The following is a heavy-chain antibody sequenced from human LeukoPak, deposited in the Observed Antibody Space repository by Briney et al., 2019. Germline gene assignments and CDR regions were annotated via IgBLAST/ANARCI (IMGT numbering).Heavy chain of an antibody. CDR3: ARGYYYDSSGYYPYFDY. D-gene: IGHD3-22*01. J-gene: IGHJ4*02. CDR1: GFTVSSNY. V-gene: IGHV3-53*01. CDR2: IYSGGST. Sequence: GGSLRLSCAASGFTVSSNYMSWVRQAPGKGLERVSVIYSGGSTYYADSVKGRFTISRDNSKNTLYLQMNSLRAEDTAVYYCARGYYYDSSGYYPYFDYWGQGTLVTVSS.